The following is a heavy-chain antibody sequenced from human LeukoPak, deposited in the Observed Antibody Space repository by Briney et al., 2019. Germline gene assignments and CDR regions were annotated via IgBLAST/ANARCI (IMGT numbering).Heavy chain of an antibody. V-gene: IGHV3-21*01. CDR2: ISSSTTYI. CDR1: GFTFSTYT. J-gene: IGHJ3*02. D-gene: IGHD3-22*01. Sequence: GGSLRLSCAASGFTFSTYTMNWVRQVPGKGLEWVSSISSSTTYIYYADSVKGRFTISRDNAKNSLYLQMNSLRAEDTAVYYCARGRSQYYYDSSGYFSAVENAGKRGIDAFDTWGQGTMVTVSS. CDR3: ARGRSQYYYDSSGYFSAVENAGKRGIDAFDT.